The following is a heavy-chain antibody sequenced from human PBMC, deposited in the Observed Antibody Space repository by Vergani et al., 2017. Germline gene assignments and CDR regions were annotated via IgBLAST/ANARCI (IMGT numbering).Heavy chain of an antibody. V-gene: IGHV1-2*02. Sequence: QVQLVQSGAEVKKPGASVKVSCKASGYTFTGYYIHWVRQAPGQGLEWMGWINPNSGDTNYAQKFQGRVTMTRDTSITTAYMELSSLRSEDTAVYYCAADQGYSYGLPYYMDVWGKGP. CDR2: INPNSGDT. CDR1: GYTFTGYY. D-gene: IGHD5-18*01. CDR3: AADQGYSYGLPYYMDV. J-gene: IGHJ6*03.